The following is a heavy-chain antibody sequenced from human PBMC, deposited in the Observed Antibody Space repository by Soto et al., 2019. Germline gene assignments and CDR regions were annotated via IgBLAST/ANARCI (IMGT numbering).Heavy chain of an antibody. J-gene: IGHJ6*02. CDR3: AGRYCSGGSCYNYYGLDV. Sequence: GASVKVSCKASGFTFTSSAVQCVRQCRGQRLEWIGWIVVGNGNTNYAQKFQERVTITRDMSTSTAYMELRSLRSEDTAVYYCAGRYCSGGSCYNYYGLDVWGQGTTVTVSS. CDR1: GFTFTSSA. CDR2: IVVGNGNT. D-gene: IGHD2-15*01. V-gene: IGHV1-58*01.